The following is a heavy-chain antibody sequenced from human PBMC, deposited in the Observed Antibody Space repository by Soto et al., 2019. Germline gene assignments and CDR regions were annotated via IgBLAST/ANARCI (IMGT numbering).Heavy chain of an antibody. J-gene: IGHJ4*02. D-gene: IGHD3-3*01. CDR2: ISADGANK. Sequence: GGSLRLSCAASGFTFSDNGMGWVRQAPGKGLDWVSTISADGANKHYADSVKGRFSISRDNSKSMVYLQMNSLRADDTAMYFCFKGAGGSEEMFGFWGQGTQVIVS. V-gene: IGHV3-23*01. CDR3: FKGAGGSEEMFGF. CDR1: GFTFSDNG.